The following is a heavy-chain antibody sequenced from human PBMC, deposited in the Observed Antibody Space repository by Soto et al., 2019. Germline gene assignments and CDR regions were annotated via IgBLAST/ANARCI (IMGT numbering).Heavy chain of an antibody. CDR2: INPRGDST. J-gene: IGHJ6*04. Sequence: EVQLSESGGGLVQPGGSLRLSCAASGFTFRSYSMSWVRQAPGKGLEWVSAINPRGDSTYYADSVKGRPTISRDNSKNTVYLQINSLRAEDTAIYYCAKRPKAGRPVDVWGKGTTVTVSS. D-gene: IGHD6-13*01. V-gene: IGHV3-23*01. CDR1: GFTFRSYS. CDR3: AKRPKAGRPVDV.